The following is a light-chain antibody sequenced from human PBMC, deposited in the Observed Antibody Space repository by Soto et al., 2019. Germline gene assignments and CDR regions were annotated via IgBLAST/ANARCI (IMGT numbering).Light chain of an antibody. CDR3: HQRSTWPFT. Sequence: EIVLTQSPATLSLSPGERATLSCRASQSISSYLAWYQQKPDQAPRLLIYDASNRATGSPARFSGSGSGTDFTLTISSLEPEDFAVYYCHQRSTWPFTFGPGPKWISN. CDR2: DAS. V-gene: IGKV3-11*01. CDR1: QSISSY. J-gene: IGKJ3*01.